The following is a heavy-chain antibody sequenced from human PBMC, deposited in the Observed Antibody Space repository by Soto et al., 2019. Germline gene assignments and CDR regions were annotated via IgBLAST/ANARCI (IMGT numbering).Heavy chain of an antibody. CDR3: ARNPRAVAAMHMDV. CDR1: GGTFSSYA. D-gene: IGHD6-19*01. J-gene: IGHJ6*03. V-gene: IGHV1-69*04. CDR2: IIPILGIG. Sequence: QVQLVQSGAEVKKPGSSVKVSCKASGGTFSSYAFNWVRQAPGQGLEWMGRIIPILGIGDYAQRFQGRVTITADKSTSTVYMGLRSLRSEDKAVYYCARNPRAVAAMHMDVWGKGTMVTVAS.